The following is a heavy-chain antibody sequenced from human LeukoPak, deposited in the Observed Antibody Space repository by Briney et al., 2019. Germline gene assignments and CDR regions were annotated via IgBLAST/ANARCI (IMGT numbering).Heavy chain of an antibody. CDR2: ISGSGGST. CDR1: GFTFSSYE. J-gene: IGHJ5*02. CDR3: AKSPWTVDILTWFDP. V-gene: IGHV3-23*01. Sequence: TGGSLRLSCAASGFTFSSYEMNWVRQAPGKGLEWVSAISGSGGSTYYADSVKGRFTISRDNSKNTLYLQMNSLRAEDTAVYYCAKSPWTVDILTWFDPWGQGTLVTVSS. D-gene: IGHD3-9*01.